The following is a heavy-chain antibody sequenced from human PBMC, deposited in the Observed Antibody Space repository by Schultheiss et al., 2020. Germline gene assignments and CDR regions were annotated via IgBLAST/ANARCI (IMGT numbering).Heavy chain of an antibody. Sequence: GGSLRLSCAASGFTFDDYAMHWVRQAPGKGLEWLSGVSWNSGSIGYADSVKGRFSISGDNSKNTLYLQMNSLRAEDTAVYYCAKEYSGYVSSNAFDIWGQGTMVTVSS. J-gene: IGHJ3*02. CDR3: AKEYSGYVSSNAFDI. CDR1: GFTFDDYA. CDR2: VSWNSGSI. V-gene: IGHV3-9*01. D-gene: IGHD5-12*01.